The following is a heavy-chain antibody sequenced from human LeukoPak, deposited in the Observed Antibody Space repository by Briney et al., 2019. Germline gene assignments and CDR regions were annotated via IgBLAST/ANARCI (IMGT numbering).Heavy chain of an antibody. CDR3: AMRGDTLVIPATYMFDY. V-gene: IGHV3-74*01. CDR2: IDTYGISI. Sequence: QSGGSLRLSCAASGFTFSSYWMHWVRQVPGRGLVWVSRIDTYGISISYADSVKGRFTISRDNAKNTVYLQMNSLRAEDTAVYYCAMRGDTLVIPATYMFDYWGQGTLVTVSS. CDR1: GFTFSSYW. D-gene: IGHD2-2*01. J-gene: IGHJ4*02.